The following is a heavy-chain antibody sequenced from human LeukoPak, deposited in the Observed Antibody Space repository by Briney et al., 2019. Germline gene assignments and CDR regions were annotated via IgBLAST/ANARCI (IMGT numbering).Heavy chain of an antibody. J-gene: IGHJ6*02. CDR1: GFASSTYT. D-gene: IGHD3-10*01. V-gene: IGHV3-21*01. CDR2: ISSSYNYI. Sequence: GGSLRLSCAASGFASSTYTMTWVRQAPGKGLEWVSSISSSYNYINYADSVKGRFTFSRDNAKNSLYLQMNNLRAEDTAVYYCAREGGGSAKMVRGARYYYYGMDVWGQGTTVTVSS. CDR3: AREGGGSAKMVRGARYYYYGMDV.